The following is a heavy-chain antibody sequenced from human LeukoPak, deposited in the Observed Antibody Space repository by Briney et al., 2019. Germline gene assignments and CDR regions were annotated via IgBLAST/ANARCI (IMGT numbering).Heavy chain of an antibody. D-gene: IGHD6-13*01. CDR1: GGSISSGSYY. CDR2: IYTSGST. Sequence: SETLSLTCTVSGGSISSGSYYWSWIRQPAGKGLEWIGRIYTSGSTNYNPSLKSRVTISVDTSKNQFSLKLSSVTAADTAVYYCARDSSSWYRGFYYYYYMDVRGKGTTVTVSS. CDR3: ARDSSSWYRGFYYYYYMDV. V-gene: IGHV4-61*02. J-gene: IGHJ6*03.